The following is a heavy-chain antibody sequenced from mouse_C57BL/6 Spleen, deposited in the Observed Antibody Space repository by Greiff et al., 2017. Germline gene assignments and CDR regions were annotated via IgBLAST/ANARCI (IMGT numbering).Heavy chain of an antibody. Sequence: EVHLVESGGDLVKPGGSLKLSCAASGFTFSSYGMSWVRQTPDKRLEWVGTISRGGSYTYYPDSVKGRFTISRDNATNTLYLQMSSLKSEDTAMYYGARHGRVDGSGNYFDYWGQGTTLTVSS. J-gene: IGHJ2*01. CDR2: ISRGGSYT. D-gene: IGHD2-3*01. CDR3: ARHGRVDGSGNYFDY. CDR1: GFTFSSYG. V-gene: IGHV5-6*01.